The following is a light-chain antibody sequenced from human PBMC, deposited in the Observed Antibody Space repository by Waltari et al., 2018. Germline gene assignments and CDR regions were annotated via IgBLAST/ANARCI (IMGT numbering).Light chain of an antibody. CDR2: KAS. J-gene: IGKJ1*01. Sequence: DTPMTQSPSPLSASLGDRVLINCRSSQSISRWFAWYQQKPGQAPKFLMYKASTSESGVPSRLSGSGSGTEFTLTISSLQPDDFATYYCQQYNSYPWTFGQGTKVESK. CDR1: QSISRW. CDR3: QQYNSYPWT. V-gene: IGKV1-5*03.